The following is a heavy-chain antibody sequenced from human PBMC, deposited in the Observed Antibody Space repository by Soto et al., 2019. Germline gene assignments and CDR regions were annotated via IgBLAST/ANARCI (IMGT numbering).Heavy chain of an antibody. CDR3: GSCSGYTFDY. V-gene: IGHV1-69*13. Sequence: TSVKVSWKDFGTTFSNFAIGWVRQAPGQGLEWMGGIILPFGTPNYAQKFQGRVTISADESMTTAYMELRGLRSEDTAVYYCGSCSGYTFDYWGQGTLVTVSS. CDR2: IILPFGTP. CDR1: GTTFSNFA. D-gene: IGHD2-15*01. J-gene: IGHJ4*02.